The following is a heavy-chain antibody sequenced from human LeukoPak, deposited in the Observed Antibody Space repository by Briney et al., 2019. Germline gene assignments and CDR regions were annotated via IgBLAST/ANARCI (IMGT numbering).Heavy chain of an antibody. J-gene: IGHJ6*03. CDR3: ARSGDTASWGYYYYYYMDV. CDR1: GGTFSSYA. V-gene: IGHV1-69*13. D-gene: IGHD5-18*01. Sequence: SVKVSXKASGGTFSSYAISWVRQAPGQGLEWMGGIIPIFGTANYAQKFQGRVTITADESTSTAYMELSSLRSEDTAVYYCARSGDTASWGYYYYYYMDVWGKGTRSPSP. CDR2: IIPIFGTA.